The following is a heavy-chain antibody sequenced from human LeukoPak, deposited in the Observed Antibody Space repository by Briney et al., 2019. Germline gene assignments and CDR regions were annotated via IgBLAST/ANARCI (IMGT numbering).Heavy chain of an antibody. J-gene: IGHJ4*02. V-gene: IGHV1-18*01. D-gene: IGHD3-10*01. CDR1: GYTFTSYG. CDR3: ARDHSRWFGELLYLPFDY. CDR2: ISAYNGNT. Sequence: ASVKVSCKASGYTFTSYGISWVRQAPGQGLEWMGWISAYNGNTNYAQKLQGRVTMTTDTSTSTAYMELRSLRSDDTAVYYCARDHSRWFGELLYLPFDYWGQGTLVTVSS.